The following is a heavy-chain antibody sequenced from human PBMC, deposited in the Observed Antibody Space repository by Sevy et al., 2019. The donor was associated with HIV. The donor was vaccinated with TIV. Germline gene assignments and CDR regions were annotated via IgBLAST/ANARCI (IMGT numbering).Heavy chain of an antibody. Sequence: GGCLRLSCAASGFTFSSNTMNWVRQAPGKGLEWVSSISSRSSYIYYTDSVKGRFITSRDDAKNSLYLDMHSLRVEDTAVYYCAKNPVWDYGSSPIDYWGQGTLVTVSS. CDR1: GFTFSSNT. D-gene: IGHD4-17*01. J-gene: IGHJ4*02. CDR3: AKNPVWDYGSSPIDY. CDR2: ISSRSSYI. V-gene: IGHV3-21*01.